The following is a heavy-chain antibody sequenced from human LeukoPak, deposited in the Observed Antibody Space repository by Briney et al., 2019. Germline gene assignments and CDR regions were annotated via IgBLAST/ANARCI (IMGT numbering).Heavy chain of an antibody. V-gene: IGHV4-39*01. CDR1: GGSISRSSYY. CDR3: ARHRSSPPNWYFDL. J-gene: IGHJ2*01. Sequence: SETLSLTCTVSGGSISRSSYYWGWIRQPPGKGLEWIGSIYNTGRTYYNPSFKSRVTISVDTSKNQFSLKLSSVTAADTAVYYCARHRSSPPNWYFDLWGRGTLVTVSS. CDR2: IYNTGRT.